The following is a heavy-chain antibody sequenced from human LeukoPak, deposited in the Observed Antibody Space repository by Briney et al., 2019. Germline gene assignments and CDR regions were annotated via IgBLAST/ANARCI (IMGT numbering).Heavy chain of an antibody. CDR3: ATYSTRNAREFQS. CDR2: IKTDASEK. V-gene: IGHV3-7*01. D-gene: IGHD4-11*01. CDR1: GFIFSNCW. Sequence: GASLRLSCETSGFIFSNCWMTWVRQAPGKGLEWVANIKTDASEKYYADSVKGRFTISRDNAKMSLYLQMNSLRVEDTAVYYCATYSTRNAREFQSWGQGTLVTVSS. J-gene: IGHJ1*01.